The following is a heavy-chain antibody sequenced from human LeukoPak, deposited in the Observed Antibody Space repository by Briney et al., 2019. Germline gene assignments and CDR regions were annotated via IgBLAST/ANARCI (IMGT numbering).Heavy chain of an antibody. J-gene: IGHJ4*02. Sequence: GGSLRLSCAASAFTFRSYAMSWVRQAGGKGLEWVSAISGSGGSTYYADSVKGRFTFSRDNSKSTLYLQMNSLRAEDTAVYYCAKDFYSSSWYYDYWGQGTLVTVSS. V-gene: IGHV3-23*01. CDR1: AFTFRSYA. CDR3: AKDFYSSSWYYDY. CDR2: ISGSGGST. D-gene: IGHD6-13*01.